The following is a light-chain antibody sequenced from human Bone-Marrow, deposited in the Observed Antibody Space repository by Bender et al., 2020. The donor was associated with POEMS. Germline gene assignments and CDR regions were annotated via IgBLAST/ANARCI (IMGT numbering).Light chain of an antibody. Sequence: SYALTQPPSVSVAPGETARITCGGDNIGRKSVHWYKQEPGLAPIMVIFDDRDRPSGIPDRISGSNSGNTATLTISRVEAGDEADYYCQVWDSTSDHRVFGGGTKLTVL. J-gene: IGLJ3*02. CDR3: QVWDSTSDHRV. CDR1: NIGRKS. V-gene: IGLV3-21*04. CDR2: DDR.